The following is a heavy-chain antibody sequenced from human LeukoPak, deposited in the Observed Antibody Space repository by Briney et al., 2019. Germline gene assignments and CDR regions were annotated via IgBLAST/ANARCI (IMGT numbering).Heavy chain of an antibody. Sequence: LPGRSLRLSCAASGFTFSRSGMHWVRQAPGKGLEWVALISYDGSNKYYADSVQGRFTISRDNSKNTLYLQMNSLRAEDTALYHCATTLAAAGTDSWGQGTLVTVSS. CDR1: GFTFSRSG. CDR2: ISYDGSNK. V-gene: IGHV3-30*03. J-gene: IGHJ4*02. D-gene: IGHD6-25*01. CDR3: ATTLAAAGTDS.